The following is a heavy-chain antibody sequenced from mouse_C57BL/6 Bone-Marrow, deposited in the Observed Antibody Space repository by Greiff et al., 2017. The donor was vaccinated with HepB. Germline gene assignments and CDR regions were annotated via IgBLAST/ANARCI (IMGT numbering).Heavy chain of an antibody. D-gene: IGHD2-4*01. CDR2: IRNKANNHAT. J-gene: IGHJ4*01. V-gene: IGHV6-6*01. CDR1: GFTFSDAW. Sequence: EVKVEESGGGLVQPGGSMKLSCAASGFTFSDAWMDWVRQSPEKGLELVAEIRNKANNHATYYAESVKGRFTISRDNSKSSVYLQMNSLRAEDTGIYYCTRDYDEDYYAIDYWGQGTSVTVSS. CDR3: TRDYDEDYYAIDY.